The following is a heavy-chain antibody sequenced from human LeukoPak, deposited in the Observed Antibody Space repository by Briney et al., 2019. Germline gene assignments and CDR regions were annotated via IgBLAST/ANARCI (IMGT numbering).Heavy chain of an antibody. V-gene: IGHV4-59*01. Sequence: GSLRLSCAASGFTFSSYAMSWVRQAPGKGLEWIGYIYYSGSTNYNPSLKSRVTISVDTSKNQFSLKLSSVTAADTAVYYCARDRGERITIFGVVRTDPVYYYYMDVWGKGTTVTVSS. CDR3: ARDRGERITIFGVVRTDPVYYYYMDV. CDR2: IYYSGST. D-gene: IGHD3-3*01. J-gene: IGHJ6*03. CDR1: GFTFSSYA.